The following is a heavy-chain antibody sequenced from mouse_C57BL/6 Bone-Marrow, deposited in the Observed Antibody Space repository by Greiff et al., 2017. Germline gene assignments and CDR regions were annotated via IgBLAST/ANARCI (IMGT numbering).Heavy chain of an antibody. CDR2: IDPSDSYT. CDR3: AKGNWGCAY. Sequence: VQLQQPGAELVMPGASVKLSCKASGYTFTSYWMHWVKQRPGQGLEWIGEIDPSDSYTNYNQKFKGKSTLTVDKSSSTASMQLSSLTSEDSAVYYCAKGNWGCAYWGQGTLVTVSA. J-gene: IGHJ3*01. D-gene: IGHD4-1*01. V-gene: IGHV1-69*01. CDR1: GYTFTSYW.